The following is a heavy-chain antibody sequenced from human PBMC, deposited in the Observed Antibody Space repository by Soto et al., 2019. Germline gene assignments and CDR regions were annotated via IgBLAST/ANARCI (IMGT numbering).Heavy chain of an antibody. V-gene: IGHV3-33*01. Sequence: QVQLVESGGGVVQPGRSLRLACEASGFIFSSYGMHWVRQAPGKGLEWVAVIWYDDSNKYYADSVKGRFTISRDNSKNTLYLQMNSLRVEDTAVYYCARGIAAPYYFDYWGQGTPVTVSS. D-gene: IGHD6-13*01. J-gene: IGHJ4*02. CDR3: ARGIAAPYYFDY. CDR1: GFIFSSYG. CDR2: IWYDDSNK.